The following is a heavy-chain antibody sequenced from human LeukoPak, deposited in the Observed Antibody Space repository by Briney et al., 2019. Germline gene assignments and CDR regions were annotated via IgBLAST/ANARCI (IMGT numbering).Heavy chain of an antibody. CDR1: GFTFSTYA. J-gene: IGHJ4*02. CDR2: ISGGGDST. V-gene: IGHV3-23*01. CDR3: AKDGYSYGYWFDY. Sequence: PGGSLRLSCAASGFTFSTYAMTGVRQAPGKGLEWVSAISGGGDSTYYSDSVKGRFTISRDNSKNTLYLQMNSLRVEDTAVYFCAKDGYSYGYWFDYWGQGTLVTVSS. D-gene: IGHD5-18*01.